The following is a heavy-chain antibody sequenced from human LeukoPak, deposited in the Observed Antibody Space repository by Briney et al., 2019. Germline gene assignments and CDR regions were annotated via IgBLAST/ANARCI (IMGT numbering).Heavy chain of an antibody. D-gene: IGHD3-22*01. CDR2: IHIDGET. Sequence: GGSLRLSCTASGFTFSKFAMHWVRQAPGKGLQWVSIIHIDGETRYADSVKGRFTMSRDNSKNTVYLQMNSLRSEDTAVYYCARDGLDSSGPVAFDIWGQGTMVTVAS. CDR3: ARDGLDSSGPVAFDI. CDR1: GFTFSKFA. J-gene: IGHJ3*02. V-gene: IGHV3-66*01.